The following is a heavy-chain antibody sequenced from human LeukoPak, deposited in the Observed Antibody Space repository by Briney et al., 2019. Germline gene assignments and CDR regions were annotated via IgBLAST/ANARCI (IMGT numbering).Heavy chain of an antibody. D-gene: IGHD3-22*01. CDR2: TYYSGST. CDR1: GGSISSYY. Sequence: PSETLSLTCTASGGSISSYYWSWIRQPPGKGLEWIGYTYYSGSTNYNPSLKSRVTISVDTSKNQFSLKLSSVTAADTAVYYCARTYYYDSSGLKAYAFDIWGQGTMVTVSS. V-gene: IGHV4-59*01. CDR3: ARTYYYDSSGLKAYAFDI. J-gene: IGHJ3*02.